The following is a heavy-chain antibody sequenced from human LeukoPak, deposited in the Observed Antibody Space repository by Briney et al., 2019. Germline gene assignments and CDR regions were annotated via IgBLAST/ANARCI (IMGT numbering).Heavy chain of an antibody. V-gene: IGHV3-30*02. Sequence: GGSLRLSCAASAFTFKNYGMHWVRQAPGKGLEWVAFIRYDGGNKNYADSVKGRFTISRDNSKNTLSLQMNSLRPEDTAVYYCARAHLSSSSTDYMDVWGKGTTVTVSS. CDR3: ARAHLSSSSTDYMDV. CDR1: AFTFKNYG. D-gene: IGHD6-6*01. CDR2: IRYDGGNK. J-gene: IGHJ6*03.